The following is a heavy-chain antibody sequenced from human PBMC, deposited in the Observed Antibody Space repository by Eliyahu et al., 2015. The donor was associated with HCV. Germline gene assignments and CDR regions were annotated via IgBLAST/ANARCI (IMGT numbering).Heavy chain of an antibody. CDR1: GGSISNYY. V-gene: IGHV4-59*08. CDR2: IYYSGST. Sequence: QVQLQESGPGLVKPSETLSLTCTVSGGSISNYYWSWIRQPPGKQLEWIGYIYYSGSTNYNPSLKSRVTIPVDTSKNQLSLKLSSVTAADTAVYYCARQPPNTASFDYWAQGTLVTVSS. J-gene: IGHJ4*02. CDR3: ARQPPNTASFDY. D-gene: IGHD5-18*01.